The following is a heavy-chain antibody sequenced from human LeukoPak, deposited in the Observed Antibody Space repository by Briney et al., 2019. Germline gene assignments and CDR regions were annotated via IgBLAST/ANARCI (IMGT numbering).Heavy chain of an antibody. CDR2: VYSSGST. Sequence: PSETLSLTCTVSGGSISSYYWSWIRQPPGKGLEWIGYVYSSGSTNYNPSLKSRVTISVDTSKNQFSLKLSSVTAADTAVYYCASARSAGVVDYWGQGTLVTVSS. CDR1: GGSISSYY. V-gene: IGHV4-59*08. J-gene: IGHJ4*02. D-gene: IGHD3-10*01. CDR3: ASARSAGVVDY.